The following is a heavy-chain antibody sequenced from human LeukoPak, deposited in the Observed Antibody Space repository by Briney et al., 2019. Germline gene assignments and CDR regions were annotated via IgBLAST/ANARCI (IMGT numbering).Heavy chain of an antibody. V-gene: IGHV4-34*01. CDR3: ARGLSAIVH. J-gene: IGHJ4*02. D-gene: IGHD2-21*02. CDR2: INHSGGT. Sequence: WVRQMPGKGLEWIGEINHSGGTNYNPSLKSRVTISVDTSKNQFSLKLSSVTAADTAVYYCARGLSAIVHWGQGTLVTVSS.